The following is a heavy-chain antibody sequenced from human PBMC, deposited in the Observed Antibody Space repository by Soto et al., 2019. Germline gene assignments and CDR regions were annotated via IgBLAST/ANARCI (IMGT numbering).Heavy chain of an antibody. V-gene: IGHV3-33*01. D-gene: IGHD6-13*01. CDR1: GFTFSSYG. Sequence: QVQLVESGGGVVQPGRSLRLSCAASGFTFSSYGMHWVRQAPGKGLEWVAVIWYDGSNKYYADSVKGRFTISRDNSKNPLYLQMNRLRAEDTAVYYCARWGIAAGDYWGQGTLVTVSS. CDR2: IWYDGSNK. J-gene: IGHJ4*02. CDR3: ARWGIAAGDY.